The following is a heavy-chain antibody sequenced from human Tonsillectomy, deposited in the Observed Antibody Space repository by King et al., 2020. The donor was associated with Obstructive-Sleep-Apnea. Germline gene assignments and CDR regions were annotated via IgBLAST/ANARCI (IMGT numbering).Heavy chain of an antibody. CDR3: ARDGPLYCSGGSCYGWFDP. D-gene: IGHD2-15*01. V-gene: IGHV7-4-1*02. CDR1: GYTFTSYA. CDR2: INTNTGNP. Sequence: QLVQSGSELKKPGASVKVSCKASGYTFTSYAMNWVRQAPGQGLEWMGWINTNTGNPPYAQGFTGRFVFSLDTSVSTAYLQISSLKAEDTAVYYCARDGPLYCSGGSCYGWFDPWGQGTLVTVSS. J-gene: IGHJ5*02.